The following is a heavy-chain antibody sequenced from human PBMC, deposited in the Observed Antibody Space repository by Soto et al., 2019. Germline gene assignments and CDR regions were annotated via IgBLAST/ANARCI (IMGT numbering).Heavy chain of an antibody. CDR1: GYTFTRYN. Sequence: QAQLVQSGAEVKKPGASANISCKASGYTFTRYNIHWVRQAPGQGLEWMGIIDTRGGSADYTPRCQGRATMTRDTSPGTVYMALSSLGSEDTAVYYCAGDRQRDLVRGSFDICGQGTLVTVSS. CDR3: AGDRQRDLVRGSFDI. CDR2: IDTRGGSA. J-gene: IGHJ3*02. D-gene: IGHD3-10*02. V-gene: IGHV1-46*01.